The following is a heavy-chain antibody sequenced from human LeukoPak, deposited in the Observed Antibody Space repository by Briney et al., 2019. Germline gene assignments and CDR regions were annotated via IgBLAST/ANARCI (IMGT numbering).Heavy chain of an antibody. D-gene: IGHD3-10*01. CDR3: AKDGTYYYGSGNFDY. J-gene: IGHJ4*02. CDR2: ISGSGGST. Sequence: GGSLRLSCAASGFTFSSYAMSWVRQAPGKGLEWVSAISGSGGSTYYADSVKGRLTISRDNSKNTLYLQMNSLRAEDTVVYYCAKDGTYYYGSGNFDYWGQGTLVTVSS. CDR1: GFTFSSYA. V-gene: IGHV3-23*01.